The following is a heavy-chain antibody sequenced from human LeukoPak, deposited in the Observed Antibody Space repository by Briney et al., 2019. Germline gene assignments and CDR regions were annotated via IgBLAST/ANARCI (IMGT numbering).Heavy chain of an antibody. V-gene: IGHV3-20*04. Sequence: GGSLRLSCAASGFTFDDYGMSWVRQAPGKGLEWVSGINWNGGSTGYADSVKGRFTISRDNAKNSLYLQMNSLRAEDTALYYCARDRYYDSSGVLDYWGQGTLVTASS. D-gene: IGHD3-22*01. CDR2: INWNGGST. CDR3: ARDRYYDSSGVLDY. J-gene: IGHJ4*02. CDR1: GFTFDDYG.